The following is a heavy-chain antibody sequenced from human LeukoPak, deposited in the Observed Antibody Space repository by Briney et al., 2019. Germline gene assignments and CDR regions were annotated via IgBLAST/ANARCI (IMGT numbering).Heavy chain of an antibody. CDR2: VYYSGST. CDR3: ASSPRLTTSWFLFDS. Sequence: PPETLSLTCSVSGDSFSNYYWTWIRQPPGKGLEWIGYVYYSGSTNYNPSLKTRLHLSVDTSKNRFSLKLSSVTAADTAVYYCASSPRLTTSWFLFDSWGHGTLVTVSS. J-gene: IGHJ5*01. D-gene: IGHD2-2*01. CDR1: GDSFSNYY. V-gene: IGHV4-59*08.